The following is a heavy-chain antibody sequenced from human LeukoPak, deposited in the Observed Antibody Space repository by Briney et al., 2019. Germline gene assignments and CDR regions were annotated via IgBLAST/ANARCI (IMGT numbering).Heavy chain of an antibody. CDR3: ARVRSSGYDLAPFDY. V-gene: IGHV3-21*01. J-gene: IGHJ4*02. CDR2: ITTSGFYT. CDR1: GFTFMTYG. D-gene: IGHD5-12*01. Sequence: PGGSLRLSCAASGFTFMTYGMNWVRQAPGKGLEWLSSITTSGFYTYYADSVKSRFTISRDTANNSLYLQMNSLRGEDTAVYYCARVRSSGYDLAPFDYWGQGTLVTVSS.